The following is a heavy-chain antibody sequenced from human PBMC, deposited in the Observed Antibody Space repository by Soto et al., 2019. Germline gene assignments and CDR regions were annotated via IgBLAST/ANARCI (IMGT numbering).Heavy chain of an antibody. J-gene: IGHJ4*02. D-gene: IGHD3-22*01. CDR2: IYPNDSKV. Sequence: GESLKLSCQSSGYSFSSYWIVWVRQMPGKGLEWMGIIYPNDSKVKYSPSFQGQVTISADKSISTAYLQWSRLKASDTAMYYCARQGSYYDSKSFGYWGQGTLVTVSS. V-gene: IGHV5-51*01. CDR3: ARQGSYYDSKSFGY. CDR1: GYSFSSYW.